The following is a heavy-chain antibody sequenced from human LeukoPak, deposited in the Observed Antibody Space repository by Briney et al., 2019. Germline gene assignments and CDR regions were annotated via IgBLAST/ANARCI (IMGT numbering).Heavy chain of an antibody. D-gene: IGHD4-17*01. Sequence: GGSLRLSCAASGFTFSTYWMSWVRQAPGKGLEWVANIKQDGSETYYVDSVKGRFTISRDNAKSSLYLQMNSLRAEDTAVYYCAGRVYGDYDRVFDYWGQGTLVTVSS. J-gene: IGHJ4*02. CDR2: IKQDGSET. CDR1: GFTFSTYW. CDR3: AGRVYGDYDRVFDY. V-gene: IGHV3-7*01.